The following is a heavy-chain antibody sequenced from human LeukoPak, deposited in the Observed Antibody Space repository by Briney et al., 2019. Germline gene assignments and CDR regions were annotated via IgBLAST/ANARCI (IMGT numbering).Heavy chain of an antibody. CDR2: INSDGINT. D-gene: IGHD3-22*01. V-gene: IGHV3-74*01. J-gene: IGHJ5*02. CDR1: GFTFGNYW. Sequence: QTGGSLRLSCAASGFTFGNYWMHWVRQAPGKGLVWVSRINSDGINTSYADSVKGRFTISRDNAKNTLNLQMNSLRAEDAAVYYCARDLGQYYDTSDNWFDPWGQGTLVTVSS. CDR3: ARDLGQYYDTSDNWFDP.